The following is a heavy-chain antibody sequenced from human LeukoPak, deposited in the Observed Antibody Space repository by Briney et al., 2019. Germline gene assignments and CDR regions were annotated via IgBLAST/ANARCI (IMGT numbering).Heavy chain of an antibody. D-gene: IGHD1-26*01. Sequence: GASVKVSCKTSGYTFTDYLMHWVRQAPGQGGQGLEWMGWVTPNSGNTKYAQKFQGRVTMTRDTSISTAYMELSRLTSDDTAIYYCARIGVSGSYWDFDQWGQGTLVTVSS. CDR2: VTPNSGNT. V-gene: IGHV1-2*02. CDR3: ARIGVSGSYWDFDQ. CDR1: GYTFTDYL. J-gene: IGHJ4*02.